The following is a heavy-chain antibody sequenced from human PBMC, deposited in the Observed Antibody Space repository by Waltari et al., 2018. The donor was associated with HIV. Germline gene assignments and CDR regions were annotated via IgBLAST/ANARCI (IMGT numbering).Heavy chain of an antibody. J-gene: IGHJ5*02. CDR1: GGSISSSSYY. CDR3: ASRIVVVPAAIAPVPFDP. D-gene: IGHD2-2*01. CDR2: IYYSGST. Sequence: QLQLQESGSGLVKPSETLSLTCTVSGGSISSSSYYWGWIRQPPGKGLEWIGSIYYSGSTYYNPSLKSRVTISVDTSKNQFSLKLSSVTAADTAVYYCASRIVVVPAAIAPVPFDPWGQGTLVTVSS. V-gene: IGHV4-39*01.